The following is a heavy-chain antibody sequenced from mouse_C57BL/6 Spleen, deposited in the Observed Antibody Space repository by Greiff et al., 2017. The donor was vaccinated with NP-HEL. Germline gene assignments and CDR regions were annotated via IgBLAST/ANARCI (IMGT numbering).Heavy chain of an antibody. J-gene: IGHJ1*03. CDR1: GFSFNTYA. V-gene: IGHV10-1*01. CDR2: IRSKSNNYAT. CDR3: VTLGRGDFDV. Sequence: GGGLVQPKGSLKLSCAASGFSFNTYAMNWVRQAPGKGLEWVARIRSKSNNYATYYADSVKDRFTISRDDSESMLYLQMNNLKTEDTAMYYCVTLGRGDFDVWGTGTTVTVSS. D-gene: IGHD4-1*01.